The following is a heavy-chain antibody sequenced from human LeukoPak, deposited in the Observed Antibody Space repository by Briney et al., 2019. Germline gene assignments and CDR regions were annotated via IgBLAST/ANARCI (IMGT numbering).Heavy chain of an antibody. CDR1: GGSIITYY. Sequence: PSETLSLPSTVSGGSIITYYWGWIRPPPGKGREWIGTMYYSGTTYYIPSLKSRVTISVDTSKNQFSLKLRSVTAADTAVYYCARRRGPNYYESNIFDYWGQGTLVTVSS. CDR3: ARRRGPNYYESNIFDY. CDR2: MYYSGTT. D-gene: IGHD3-3*01. V-gene: IGHV4-39*01. J-gene: IGHJ4*02.